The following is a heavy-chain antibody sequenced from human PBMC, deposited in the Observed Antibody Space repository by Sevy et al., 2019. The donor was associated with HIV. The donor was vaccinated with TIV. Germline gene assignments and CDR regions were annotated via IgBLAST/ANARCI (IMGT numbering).Heavy chain of an antibody. V-gene: IGHV4-30-2*01. CDR2: VFHTAST. D-gene: IGHD4-17*01. CDR1: GDSISSGVFS. J-gene: IGHJ3*01. CDR3: ARDGGTLTSPGSFDF. Sequence: SETLSLTCAVSGDSISSGVFSWNWIRQPPGKGLEWIGYVFHTASTYYNPSLKSRATISVDTSKNQFSLKLSSMTAADTAVYYCARDGGTLTSPGSFDFWGQGKMVTVSS.